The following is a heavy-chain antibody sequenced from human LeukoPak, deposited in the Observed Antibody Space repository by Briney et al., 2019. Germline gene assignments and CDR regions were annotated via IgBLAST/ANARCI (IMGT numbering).Heavy chain of an antibody. CDR3: ARGSGDYATSDAEYFQH. J-gene: IGHJ1*01. V-gene: IGHV4-59*01. Sequence: SETLSLTCTVSGGSISSYYWRWIRQPPGKGLEWIGYIYYSGSTNYNPSLKSRVTISVDTSNNQFSLKLSSVTSEDTAVYYCARGSGDYATSDAEYFQHWGQGTLVTVSS. CDR2: IYYSGST. CDR1: GGSISSYY. D-gene: IGHD4-17*01.